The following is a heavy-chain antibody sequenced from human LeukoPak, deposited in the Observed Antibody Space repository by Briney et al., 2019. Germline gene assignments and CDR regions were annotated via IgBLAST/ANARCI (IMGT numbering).Heavy chain of an antibody. CDR1: GGSISSYY. CDR2: IYTSGST. CDR3: PRFEPYYHDMGG. J-gene: IGHJ6*03. V-gene: IGHV4-4*07. Sequence: PSETLSLTCTVSGGSISSYYWSWIRQPAGKGLEWIGRIYTSGSTNYNPSLTSRVTMSVDTSKNQFSLTLSSVTAEDPPVYYCPRFEPYYHDMGGWGKGPTVTDSS.